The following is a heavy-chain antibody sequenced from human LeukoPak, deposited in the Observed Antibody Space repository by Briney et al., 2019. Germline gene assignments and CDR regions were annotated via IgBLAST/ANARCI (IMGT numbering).Heavy chain of an antibody. D-gene: IGHD3-3*01. CDR3: AATIGVVIREYYFDY. CDR1: GYTFTSYG. V-gene: IGHV1-18*01. Sequence: ASVKVSCKASGYTFTSYGISWVRQAPGQGLEWMGWISAYNGNTNYAQKLQGRVTITRDMSTSTAYMELSSLRSEDTAVYYCAATIGVVIREYYFDYWGQGTLVTVSS. J-gene: IGHJ4*02. CDR2: ISAYNGNT.